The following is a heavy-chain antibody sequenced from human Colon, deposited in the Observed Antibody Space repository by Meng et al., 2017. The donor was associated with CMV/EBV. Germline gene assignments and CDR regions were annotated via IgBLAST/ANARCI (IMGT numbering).Heavy chain of an antibody. J-gene: IGHJ6*02. V-gene: IGHV4-34*01. Sequence: SETLSLTCAVYGGSLNGYYWSWIRQSPGKGLEWIGATNHSGSTKYNPSLTSRVTISVDKSKNQFSLNLRSVTAADSAVYYCAREDGTHRDFWDDYRRYYYYYYGMDVWGQGTTVTVSS. D-gene: IGHD3-3*01. CDR2: TNHSGST. CDR3: AREDGTHRDFWDDYRRYYYYYYGMDV. CDR1: GGSLNGYY.